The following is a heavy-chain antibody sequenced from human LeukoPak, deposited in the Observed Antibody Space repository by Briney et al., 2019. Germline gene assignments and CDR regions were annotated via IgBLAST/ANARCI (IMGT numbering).Heavy chain of an antibody. D-gene: IGHD3-9*01. J-gene: IGHJ4*02. Sequence: GGSLRLSCAASGFAFSDYYMSWIRQAPGKGLEWVSYISSSGSTIYYADSVKGRFTISRDNAKNSLYLQMNSLRAEDTAVYYCARGPPYYEILTGYPDYWGRGTLVTVSS. CDR2: ISSSGSTI. V-gene: IGHV3-11*01. CDR3: ARGPPYYEILTGYPDY. CDR1: GFAFSDYY.